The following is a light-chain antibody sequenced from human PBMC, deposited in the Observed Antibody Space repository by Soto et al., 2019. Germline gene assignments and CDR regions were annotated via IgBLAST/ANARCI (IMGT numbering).Light chain of an antibody. Sequence: QSALTQPASVSGSPGQSITISCTGTSSDVGGYNSVSWYQQHPGKAPKLMIYDVSNRPSGVSNRFSGSKSVNTASLTISVLEAEDEADYYCSSYTSSSTVVFGGGTQLTVL. V-gene: IGLV2-14*03. CDR2: DVS. J-gene: IGLJ2*01. CDR1: SSDVGGYNS. CDR3: SSYTSSSTVV.